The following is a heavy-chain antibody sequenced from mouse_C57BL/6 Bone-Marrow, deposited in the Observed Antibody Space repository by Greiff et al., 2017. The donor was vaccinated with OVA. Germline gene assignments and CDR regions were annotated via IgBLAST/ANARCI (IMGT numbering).Heavy chain of an antibody. V-gene: IGHV3-6*01. CDR2: ISYDGSN. J-gene: IGHJ1*03. CDR3: AREVYSPLRYWYFDV. CDR1: GYSITSGYY. Sequence: EVKLMESGPGLVKPSQSLSLTCSVTGYSITSGYYWNWIRQFPGNKLEWMGYISYDGSNNYNPSLKNRISITRDTSKNQFFLKLNSVTTEDTATYYCAREVYSPLRYWYFDVWGTGTTVTVSS. D-gene: IGHD1-1*01.